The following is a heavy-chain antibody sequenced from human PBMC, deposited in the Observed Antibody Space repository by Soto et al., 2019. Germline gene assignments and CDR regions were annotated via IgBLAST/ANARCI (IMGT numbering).Heavy chain of an antibody. CDR3: AVRAVCSSTSCFDAFDI. D-gene: IGHD2-2*01. Sequence: ASVKVSCKASGYTFTGYYMHWVRQAPGQGLEWMGWIKPNSGGTNYAQKFQGWVTMTRDTSISTAYMGLSRLRSDDTAVYYCAVRAVCSSTSCFDAFDIWGQGTMVTVSS. CDR2: IKPNSGGT. V-gene: IGHV1-2*04. CDR1: GYTFTGYY. J-gene: IGHJ3*02.